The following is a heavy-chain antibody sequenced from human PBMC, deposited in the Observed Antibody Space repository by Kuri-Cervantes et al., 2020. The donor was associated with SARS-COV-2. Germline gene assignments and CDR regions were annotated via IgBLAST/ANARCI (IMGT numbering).Heavy chain of an antibody. Sequence: GESLKISCAASGFTFSSYDMHWVRQATGKGLEWVSAIGTAGDTYYPGSVKGRFTISRENAKNSLYLQMNSLRAGDTAVYYCVRGYYDSNGYPLGWYFDLWGRGTLVTVSS. CDR3: VRGYYDSNGYPLGWYFDL. CDR1: GFTFSSYD. J-gene: IGHJ2*01. V-gene: IGHV3-13*04. D-gene: IGHD3-22*01. CDR2: IGTAGDT.